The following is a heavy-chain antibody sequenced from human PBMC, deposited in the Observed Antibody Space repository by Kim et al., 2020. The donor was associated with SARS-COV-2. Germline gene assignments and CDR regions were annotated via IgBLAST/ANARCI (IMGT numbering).Heavy chain of an antibody. J-gene: IGHJ4*02. V-gene: IGHV3-33*01. CDR3: ARDGYGDLPTDY. Sequence: GGSLRLSCAASGFTFSGYCVHWVRQAPGRGLEWVAGIWYNGSNKYDADSVTGRFTISRDNSKNTLYLQMNSLRAEDTAVYLCARDGYGDLPTDYWGQGTLVTVSS. CDR1: GFTFSGYC. D-gene: IGHD4-17*01. CDR2: IWYNGSNK.